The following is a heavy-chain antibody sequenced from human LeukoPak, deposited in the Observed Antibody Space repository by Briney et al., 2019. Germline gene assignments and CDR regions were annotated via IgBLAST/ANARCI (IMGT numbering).Heavy chain of an antibody. V-gene: IGHV1-18*01. CDR2: ISAYNGNT. D-gene: IGHD3-22*01. CDR3: ARVVGYYYDSSYAFDI. CDR1: GYTFTSYG. J-gene: IGHJ3*02. Sequence: GASVKVSCKASGYTFTSYGISWVRQAPGQGLEWMGWISAYNGNTNYAQKLQGRVTMTTDTSTSTAYMELRSLRSEDTAVYYCARVVGYYYDSSYAFDIWGQGTMVTVSS.